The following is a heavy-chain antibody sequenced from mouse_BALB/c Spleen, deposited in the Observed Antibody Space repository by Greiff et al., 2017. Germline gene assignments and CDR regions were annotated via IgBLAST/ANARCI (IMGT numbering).Heavy chain of an antibody. CDR3: ARYDYDRGGLDY. D-gene: IGHD2-4*01. V-gene: IGHV14-3*02. CDR2: IDPANGNT. J-gene: IGHJ2*01. CDR1: GFNIKDTY. Sequence: EVQLQQSGAELVKPGASVKLSCTASGFNIKDTYMHWVKQRPEQGLEWIGRIDPANGNTKYDPKFQGKATITADTSSNTAYLQLSSLTSEDTAVYYCARYDYDRGGLDYWGQGTTLTVSS.